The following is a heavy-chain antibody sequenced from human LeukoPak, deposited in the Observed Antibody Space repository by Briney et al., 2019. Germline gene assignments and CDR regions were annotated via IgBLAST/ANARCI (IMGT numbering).Heavy chain of an antibody. CDR2: ISAYNGNT. J-gene: IGHJ4*02. Sequence: GASVKVSCKASGYTFTGYYMHWVRQAPGQGLEWMGWISAYNGNTNYAQKLQGRVTMTTDTSTSTAYMELRSLRSDDTAVYYCARDSSGWYRYWGQGTLVTVSS. CDR1: GYTFTGYY. CDR3: ARDSSGWYRY. V-gene: IGHV1-18*04. D-gene: IGHD6-19*01.